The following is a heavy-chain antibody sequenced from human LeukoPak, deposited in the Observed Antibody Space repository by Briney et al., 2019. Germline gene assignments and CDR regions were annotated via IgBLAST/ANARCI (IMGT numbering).Heavy chain of an antibody. J-gene: IGHJ3*02. V-gene: IGHV3-30*18. Sequence: PGRSLRLSCAASGFTFSSYGMHWVRQAPGKGLEWVAVMSYDGSNKYYADSVKGRFTISRDNSKNTLYLQMNSLRAEDTAVYYCAKAYSENYWRAAFEIWGQGTMVTVSS. CDR2: MSYDGSNK. CDR3: AKAYSENYWRAAFEI. CDR1: GFTFSSYG. D-gene: IGHD1-26*01.